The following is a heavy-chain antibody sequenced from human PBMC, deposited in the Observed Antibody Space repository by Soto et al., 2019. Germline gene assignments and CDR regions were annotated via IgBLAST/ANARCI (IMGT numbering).Heavy chain of an antibody. D-gene: IGHD6-19*01. CDR1: GFTFDEYA. CDR3: AKEAPHSSRHSDYFPH. J-gene: IGHJ1*01. V-gene: IGHV3-9*01. CDR2: ITWNGVNI. Sequence: EVQLVESGGGLVQPGRSLRLSCAGSGFTFDEYAMHWVRQAPGKGLEWVASITWNGVNIGYADSVKGRFTISRDNAKNTLYLRMNNLRAEDTALYYCAKEAPHSSRHSDYFPHWGQGTLVTVSS.